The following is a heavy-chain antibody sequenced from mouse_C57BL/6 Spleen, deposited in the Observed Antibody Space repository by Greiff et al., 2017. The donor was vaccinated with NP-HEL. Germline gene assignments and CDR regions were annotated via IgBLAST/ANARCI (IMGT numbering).Heavy chain of an antibody. CDR1: GYAFSSSW. J-gene: IGHJ3*01. V-gene: IGHV1-82*01. CDR3: ARHRFAY. CDR2: IYPGDGDT. Sequence: VQLKESGPELVKPGASVKISCKASGYAFSSSWMNWVKQRPGKGREWIGRIYPGDGDTNYNGKFKGKATLTADKSSSTAYMQLSSLTSEDSAVYFCARHRFAYWGQGTLVTVSA.